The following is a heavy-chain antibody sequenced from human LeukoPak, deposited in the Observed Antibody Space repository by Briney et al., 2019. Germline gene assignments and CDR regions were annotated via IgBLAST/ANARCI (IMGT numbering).Heavy chain of an antibody. CDR3: ARAGASGWYAAGWFDP. Sequence: GGSLRLSCAASGFPFNNYWMYWVRQAPGKGLVWVSSINTDGRTTGYASSVQGRFTISRDNAKNTLYLQMNSLRDDDTAVYYCARAGASGWYAAGWFDPWGQGTLVTVSS. V-gene: IGHV3-74*01. J-gene: IGHJ5*02. D-gene: IGHD6-19*01. CDR1: GFPFNNYW. CDR2: INTDGRTT.